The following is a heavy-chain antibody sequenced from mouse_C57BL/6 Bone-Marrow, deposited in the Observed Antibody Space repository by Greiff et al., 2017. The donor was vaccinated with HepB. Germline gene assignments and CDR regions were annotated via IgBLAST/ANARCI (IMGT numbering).Heavy chain of an antibody. CDR3: ARDYYGSSYEAWFAY. Sequence: QVQLQQSGSELRSPGSSVKLSCKDFDSEVFPIAYMSWVRQKPGHGFEWIGGILPSIGRTIYGEKFEDKATLDADTLSNTAYLGLKSLTSEDSAIYYCARDYYGSSYEAWFAYWGQGTLVTVSA. CDR2: ILPSIGRT. J-gene: IGHJ3*01. V-gene: IGHV15-2*01. CDR1: DSEVFPIAY. D-gene: IGHD1-1*01.